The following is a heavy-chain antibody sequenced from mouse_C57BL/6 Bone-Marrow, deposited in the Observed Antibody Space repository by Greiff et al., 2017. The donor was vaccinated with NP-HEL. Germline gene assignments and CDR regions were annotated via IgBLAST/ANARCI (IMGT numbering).Heavy chain of an antibody. D-gene: IGHD2-3*01. J-gene: IGHJ4*01. CDR3: ARSDGYYDYAMDY. CDR1: GYTFTSYW. V-gene: IGHV1-53*01. CDR2: INPSNGGT. Sequence: QVQLKESGTELVKPGASVKLSCKASGYTFTSYWMHWVKQRPGQGLEWIGNINPSNGGTNYNEKFKSKATLTVDKSSSTAYMQLSSLTSEDSAVYYCARSDGYYDYAMDYWGQGTSVTVSS.